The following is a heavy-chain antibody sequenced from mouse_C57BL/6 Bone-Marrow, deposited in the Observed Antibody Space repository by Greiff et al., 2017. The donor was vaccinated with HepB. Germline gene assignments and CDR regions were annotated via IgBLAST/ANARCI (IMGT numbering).Heavy chain of an antibody. V-gene: IGHV5-9*01. CDR3: ARQEPFYGYSYAMDY. Sequence: EVMLVESGGGLVKPGGSLKLSCAASGFTFSSYTMSWVRQTPEKRLEWVATISGGGGNTYYPDSVKGRFTISRDNAKNTLYLQMSSLRSEDTALYYCARQEPFYGYSYAMDYWGQGTSVTVSS. CDR2: ISGGGGNT. D-gene: IGHD2-2*01. J-gene: IGHJ4*01. CDR1: GFTFSSYT.